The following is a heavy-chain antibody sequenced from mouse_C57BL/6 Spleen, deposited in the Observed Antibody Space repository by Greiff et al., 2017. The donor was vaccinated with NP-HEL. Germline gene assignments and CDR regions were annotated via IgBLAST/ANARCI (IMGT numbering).Heavy chain of an antibody. Sequence: QVQLQQPGAELVMPGASVKLSCKASGYTFTSYWMHWVKQRPGQGLEWIGEIDPSDSYTNYNQKFKGKSTLTVDTSSSTAYMQLSSLTSEDSAVYSCARGDYYGSSSAWFAYWGQGTLVTVAA. D-gene: IGHD1-1*01. J-gene: IGHJ3*01. V-gene: IGHV1-69*01. CDR2: IDPSDSYT. CDR1: GYTFTSYW. CDR3: ARGDYYGSSSAWFAY.